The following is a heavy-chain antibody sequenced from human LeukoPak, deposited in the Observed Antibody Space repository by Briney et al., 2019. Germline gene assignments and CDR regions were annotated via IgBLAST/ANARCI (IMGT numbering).Heavy chain of an antibody. J-gene: IGHJ5*02. V-gene: IGHV1-2*02. CDR2: IDPHSGGT. CDR1: GYTFTDYY. D-gene: IGHD3-10*01. CDR3: ARSGFGSGISFDL. Sequence: ASVKVSCKASGYTFTDYYIHWVRQAPGQGLEWMGWIDPHSGGTNYAQKFQGRVTMTRDTSITTAYMELSSLRSEDTAVYYCARSGFGSGISFDLWGQGTLVTVSS.